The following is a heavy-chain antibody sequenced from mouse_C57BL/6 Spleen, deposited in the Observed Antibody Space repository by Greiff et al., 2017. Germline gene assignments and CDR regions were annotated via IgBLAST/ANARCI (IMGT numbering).Heavy chain of an antibody. Sequence: EVQLQQSGPELVKPGASVKMSCKASGYTFTDYNMHWVKQSPGKSLEWIGYINPNNGGTSYNQKFKGKATLTVNKSSSTSYMELRSLTSEDSAVYYCAGGLLYYAMDYWGQGTSVTVSS. V-gene: IGHV1-22*01. CDR1: GYTFTDYN. J-gene: IGHJ4*01. CDR3: AGGLLYYAMDY. D-gene: IGHD2-1*01. CDR2: INPNNGGT.